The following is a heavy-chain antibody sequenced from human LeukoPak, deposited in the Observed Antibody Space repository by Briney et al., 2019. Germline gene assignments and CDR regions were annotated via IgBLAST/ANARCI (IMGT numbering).Heavy chain of an antibody. CDR1: GFSFNTYW. Sequence: LSGGSLRLSCEASGFSFNTYWMAWFRQAPGKGLEWVAKIKYDGSEKYYVDSVKGRFTISRDNAKNSLYLQMNSLRVEDTAVYYWARGKGWFDPWGQGTLVTVSS. V-gene: IGHV3-7*05. CDR3: ARGKGWFDP. CDR2: IKYDGSEK. J-gene: IGHJ5*02.